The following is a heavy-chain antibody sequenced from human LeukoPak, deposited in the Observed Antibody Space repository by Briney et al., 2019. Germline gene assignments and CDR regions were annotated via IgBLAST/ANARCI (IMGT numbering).Heavy chain of an antibody. D-gene: IGHD6-13*01. V-gene: IGHV3-48*01. J-gene: IGHJ4*02. Sequence: GGSLRLSCAASGFTFSSYSMNWVRQAPGKGLEWVSYISSGSSTIYYADSVKGRFTISRDNAKNSLYLQMNSLRAEDTAVYYCARGPDSSSWYSWGQGTLVTVSS. CDR1: GFTFSSYS. CDR2: ISSGSSTI. CDR3: ARGPDSSSWYS.